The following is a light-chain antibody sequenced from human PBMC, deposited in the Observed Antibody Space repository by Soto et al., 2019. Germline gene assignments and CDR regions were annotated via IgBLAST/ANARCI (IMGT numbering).Light chain of an antibody. J-gene: IGLJ1*01. CDR1: SIDVGGYNY. CDR2: EVN. CDR3: SSHAGSKRV. Sequence: QSALTQPPSASGSPGQSVTISCTGTSIDVGGYNYVSWYQQHPGKAPKLMIYEVNKRPSGVPDRFSGSKSGNTASLTVSGLQAEDEGDYYCSSHAGSKRVFGTGTKVT. V-gene: IGLV2-8*01.